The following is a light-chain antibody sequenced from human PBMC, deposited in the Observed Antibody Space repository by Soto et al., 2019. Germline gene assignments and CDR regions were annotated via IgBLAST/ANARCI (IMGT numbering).Light chain of an antibody. CDR3: QQYRSSPFT. CDR1: QSVSSGY. J-gene: IGKJ3*01. Sequence: EIVLTQSPGTLSLSPGERATLSCRASQSVSSGYLAWYQQKPGQAPRLLIYGTSRRATGIPDRFSGSGSGNNFPLTNSQLEPEDFAVYYCQQYRSSPFTFGPGTKVDIK. V-gene: IGKV3-20*01. CDR2: GTS.